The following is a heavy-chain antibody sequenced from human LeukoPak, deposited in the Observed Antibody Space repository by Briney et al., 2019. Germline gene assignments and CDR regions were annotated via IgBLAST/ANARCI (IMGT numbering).Heavy chain of an antibody. V-gene: IGHV4-34*01. J-gene: IGHJ5*02. Sequence: PSETLSLTCAVYGGSFSGYYRSWIRQPPGKGLEWIGEINHSGSTNYNPSLKSRVTISVDTSKNQFSLKLSSATAADTAVYYCARGPVAAAGNGTFDPWGQGTLVTVSS. CDR1: GGSFSGYY. CDR3: ARGPVAAAGNGTFDP. D-gene: IGHD6-13*01. CDR2: INHSGST.